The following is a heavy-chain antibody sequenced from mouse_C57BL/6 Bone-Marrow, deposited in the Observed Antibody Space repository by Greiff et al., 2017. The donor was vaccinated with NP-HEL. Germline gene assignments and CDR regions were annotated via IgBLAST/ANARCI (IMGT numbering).Heavy chain of an antibody. J-gene: IGHJ1*03. CDR1: GFTFSSYT. CDR3: ARHRAYFWYFDV. Sequence: EVQLVESGGGLVKPGGSLKLSCAASGFTFSSYTMSWVRQTPEKRLEWVATISGGGGNPYYPDSVKGRFTISRDNAKNTLYLQMSSLRSEDTALYYCARHRAYFWYFDVWGTGTTVTVSS. D-gene: IGHD2-10*01. CDR2: ISGGGGNP. V-gene: IGHV5-9*01.